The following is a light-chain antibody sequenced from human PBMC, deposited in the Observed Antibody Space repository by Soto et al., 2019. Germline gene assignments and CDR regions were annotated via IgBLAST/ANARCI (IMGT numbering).Light chain of an antibody. CDR1: SPDVGGYNF. CDR3: SSYTSSRTHVV. Sequence: ALTQPASVSGSPGPSITISCTGTSPDVGGYNFVSWYQHHPGKAPKLMIYDVSNRPSGVSNRFSGSKSANTASLTISGLQAEDEADYYCSSYTSSRTHVVFGGGTKLTVL. J-gene: IGLJ2*01. CDR2: DVS. V-gene: IGLV2-14*03.